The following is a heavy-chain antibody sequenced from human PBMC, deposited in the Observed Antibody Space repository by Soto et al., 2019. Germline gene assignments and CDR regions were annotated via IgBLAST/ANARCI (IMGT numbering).Heavy chain of an antibody. CDR3: ARGEAVITDAFDI. D-gene: IGHD3-22*01. CDR2: IYYSGST. J-gene: IGHJ3*02. CDR1: GGSISSGGYY. Sequence: QVQLQESGPGLVKPSQTLSLTCTVSGGSISSGGYYWSWIRQHPGKGLEWIGYIYYSGSTYYNPSLKSRVTISVDQSKNQFSLKLSSVTAADTAVYYCARGEAVITDAFDIWGQGTMVTVSS. V-gene: IGHV4-31*03.